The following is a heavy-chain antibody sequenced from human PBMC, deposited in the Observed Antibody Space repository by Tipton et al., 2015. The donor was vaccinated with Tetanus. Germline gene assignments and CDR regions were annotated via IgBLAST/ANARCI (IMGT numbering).Heavy chain of an antibody. J-gene: IGHJ5*01. CDR1: GFTFSIYG. Sequence: SGFTFSIYGMYWVRQAPGKGLEWVAFISYDGSTEYYAKSVKGRFTISRDNSKDTLYRQMNSRGPEDTAVYYCAKDLRYLSSWHDSWGQGARVTVSS. CDR2: ISYDGSTE. V-gene: IGHV3-30*19. CDR3: AKDLRYLSSWHDS. D-gene: IGHD6-13*01.